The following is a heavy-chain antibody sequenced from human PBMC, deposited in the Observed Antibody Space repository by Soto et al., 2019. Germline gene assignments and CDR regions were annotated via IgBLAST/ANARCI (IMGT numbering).Heavy chain of an antibody. D-gene: IGHD2-15*01. CDR2: IYYSGST. CDR3: ATLLKGDY. CDR1: GGSISSYY. J-gene: IGHJ4*02. V-gene: IGHV4-59*08. Sequence: PSETLSLTCTVSGGSISSYYWSWIRQPPGKGLEWIGYIYYSGSTNYNPSLKSRVTISVDTSKNQFSLKLSSVTAADTAVYYCATLLKGDYWGPGTLVTVSS.